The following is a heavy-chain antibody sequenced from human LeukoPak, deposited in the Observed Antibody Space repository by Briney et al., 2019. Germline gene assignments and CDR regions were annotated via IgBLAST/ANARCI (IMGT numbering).Heavy chain of an antibody. D-gene: IGHD2-8*01. V-gene: IGHV1-2*02. CDR3: ARSAGHCSNGICFTDYYMDV. CDR1: GYSFTEHY. Sequence: ASVKVSCKASGYSFTEHYIYWVRQAPGQGLEWVGRINCNSGDANSARKFQGRVTMTRDTSVSTVYMDLSSVTSDDSAVYFCARSAGHCSNGICFTDYYMDVWGRGTTVTVSS. J-gene: IGHJ6*03. CDR2: INCNSGDA.